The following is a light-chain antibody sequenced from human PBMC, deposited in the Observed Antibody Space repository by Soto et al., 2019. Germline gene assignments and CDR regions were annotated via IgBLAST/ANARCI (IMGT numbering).Light chain of an antibody. J-gene: IGLJ1*01. CDR3: SSYTSSITYV. CDR1: SSDVGGYNY. V-gene: IGLV2-14*01. Sequence: QSALTQPASVSGSPGQSITISCTGTSSDVGGYNYVSWYQQHPGKAPKLMIYEVSHRPSGVSNRFSGSKSGNTASLTISGLQAEDEGDYYCSSYTSSITYVFGTGTKLTVL. CDR2: EVS.